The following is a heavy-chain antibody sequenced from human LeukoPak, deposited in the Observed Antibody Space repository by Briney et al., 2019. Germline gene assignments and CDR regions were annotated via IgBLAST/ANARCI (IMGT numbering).Heavy chain of an antibody. CDR3: ARARYGGKTVDY. D-gene: IGHD4-23*01. Sequence: SETLSLTCAVSGGSISSSNWWSWVRQPPGKGLEWIGEIYHGGSTNYNPSLKSRVTISIDKSKNQFSLKLSSVTAADTAVYYCARARYGGKTVDYWGQGTLVTVSS. V-gene: IGHV4-4*02. CDR1: GGSISSSNW. CDR2: IYHGGST. J-gene: IGHJ4*02.